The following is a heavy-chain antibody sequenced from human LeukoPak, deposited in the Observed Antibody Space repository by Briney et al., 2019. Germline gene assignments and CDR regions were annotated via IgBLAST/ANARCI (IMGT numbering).Heavy chain of an antibody. CDR3: ARDTSEGYFDY. CDR1: GYTFTSYY. CDR2: INPSGGST. V-gene: IGHV1-46*01. D-gene: IGHD2/OR15-2a*01. Sequence: ASVKVSCKASGYTFTSYYMHWVRQAPGQGLEWMGIINPSGGSTSYAQKFQGRVTMTRDMSTSTVYMELSSLRSEDTAVYYCARDTSEGYFDYRGQGTLVTVSS. J-gene: IGHJ4*02.